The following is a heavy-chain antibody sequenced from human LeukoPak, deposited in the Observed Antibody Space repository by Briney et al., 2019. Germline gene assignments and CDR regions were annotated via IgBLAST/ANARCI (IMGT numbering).Heavy chain of an antibody. D-gene: IGHD5-18*01. CDR1: GGSISSGDYY. J-gene: IGHJ4*02. CDR3: AIHTAMGAHDY. Sequence: SETLSLTCTVSGGSISSGDYYWSWIRQPPGKGLEWIGHIYYSGSTYYNPSLKSRVTISVDTSKNQFSLKLSSVTAADTAVYYCAIHTAMGAHDYWGQGTLVTVSS. V-gene: IGHV4-30-4*08. CDR2: IYYSGST.